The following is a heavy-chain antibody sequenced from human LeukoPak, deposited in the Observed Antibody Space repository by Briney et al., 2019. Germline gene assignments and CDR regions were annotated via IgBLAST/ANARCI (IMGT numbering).Heavy chain of an antibody. J-gene: IGHJ4*02. CDR3: AKTGDHYYFDY. V-gene: IGHV3-23*01. D-gene: IGHD7-27*01. Sequence: GGSLRLSCAASRFTISSYAMSWVRQAPGKGLEWVSGISGSSGSTYYADSVKGRFTIARDNSKNTLYLQMNSLRAEDTAVYYCAKTGDHYYFDYWGQGTLVTVSS. CDR2: ISGSSGST. CDR1: RFTISSYA.